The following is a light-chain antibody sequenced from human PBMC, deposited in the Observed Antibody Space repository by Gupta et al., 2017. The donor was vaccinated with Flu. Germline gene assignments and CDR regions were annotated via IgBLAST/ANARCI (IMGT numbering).Light chain of an antibody. Sequence: QSVLPQPPSESGTPGPRVTISCSGSNSNIGSYAVNWYQQLPGRAPKLLIYNNNQRPSGVPDRFSGSKSGTSASLAISGLQSEDEADYYCAAWDDNLNVFGTGTKVTVL. CDR2: NNN. V-gene: IGLV1-44*01. CDR3: AAWDDNLNV. CDR1: NSNIGSYA. J-gene: IGLJ1*01.